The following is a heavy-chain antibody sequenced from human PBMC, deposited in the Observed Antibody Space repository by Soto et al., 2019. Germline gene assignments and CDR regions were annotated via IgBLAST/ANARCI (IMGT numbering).Heavy chain of an antibody. D-gene: IGHD6-19*01. V-gene: IGHV4-31*03. CDR3: ARGTAVAGIDYYYGMDV. CDR1: GDSIYSGSYY. Sequence: QVQLQESGPGLVKPSQTLSLTCTVSGDSIYSGSYYWNWIRQHPGKGLEWIGNIYYNGNTNYNPSLESRVTVSVDTSQNQFSLKLNSVTAADTAVYYCARGTAVAGIDYYYGMDVGGQGTTVTVSS. CDR2: IYYNGNT. J-gene: IGHJ6*02.